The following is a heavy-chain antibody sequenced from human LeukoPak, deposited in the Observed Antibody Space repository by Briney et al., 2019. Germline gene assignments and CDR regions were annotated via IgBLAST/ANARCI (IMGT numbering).Heavy chain of an antibody. V-gene: IGHV3-74*01. J-gene: IGHJ4*02. CDR3: ARGDPYDPLDY. CDR2: INSDGSST. CDR1: GFTFSSYW. Sequence: QPGGSLRLSCAASGFTFSSYWMNWVRQAPGKGLVWVSRINSDGSSTSYADSVKGRFTISRDNAKNTLYLQMNSLRAEDTAVYYCARGDPYDPLDYWGQGTLVTVSS. D-gene: IGHD3-3*01.